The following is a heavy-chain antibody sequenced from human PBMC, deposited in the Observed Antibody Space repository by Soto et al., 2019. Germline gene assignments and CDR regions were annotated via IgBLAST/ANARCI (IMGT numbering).Heavy chain of an antibody. V-gene: IGHV3-23*01. J-gene: IGHJ5*01. Sequence: VGSLRLSCAASGFTFNDYAMSWVRQAPGKGLEWVSAISGSGDSSYYAHSVKGRFTISRDNSKNTLFLQMNSLRAEDTAVYYCAKDLYVQPPSGWFDPWGQGTLVTVSS. D-gene: IGHD1-26*01. CDR2: ISGSGDSS. CDR1: GFTFNDYA. CDR3: AKDLYVQPPSGWFDP.